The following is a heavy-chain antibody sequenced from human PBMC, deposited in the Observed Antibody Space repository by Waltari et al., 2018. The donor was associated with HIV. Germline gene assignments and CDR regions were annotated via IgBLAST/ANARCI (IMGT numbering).Heavy chain of an antibody. CDR2: SNHSGST. Sequence: QVQLQQWGAGLLKPSETLSLTCAVYGGSFSGYYWSWIRQPPGKGLEWIGESNHSGSTNYNPSLKSRVTISVDTSKNQFSLKLSSVTAADTAVYYCARLDSSSYPPTDAFDIWGQGTMVTVSS. CDR3: ARLDSSSYPPTDAFDI. J-gene: IGHJ3*02. V-gene: IGHV4-34*01. D-gene: IGHD6-13*01. CDR1: GGSFSGYY.